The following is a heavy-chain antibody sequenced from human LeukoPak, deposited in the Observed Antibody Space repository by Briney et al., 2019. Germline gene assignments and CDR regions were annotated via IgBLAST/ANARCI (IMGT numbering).Heavy chain of an antibody. J-gene: IGHJ4*02. D-gene: IGHD4-17*01. CDR1: GFTVSSNY. CDR2: IKSKTDGGTT. CDR3: TTIAGMPVTLFDY. V-gene: IGHV3-15*01. Sequence: RPGGSLRLSCAASGFTVSSNYMSWVRQAPGKGLEWVGRIKSKTDGGTTDYAAPVKGRFTISRDDSKNTLYLQMNSLKTEDTAVYYCTTIAGMPVTLFDYWGQGTLVTVSS.